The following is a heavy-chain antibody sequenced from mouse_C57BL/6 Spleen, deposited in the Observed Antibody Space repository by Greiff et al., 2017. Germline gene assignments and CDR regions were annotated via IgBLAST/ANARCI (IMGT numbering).Heavy chain of an antibody. Sequence: QVQLQQSGAELVRPGTSVKVSCKASGYAFTNYLIEWVKQRPGQGLEWIGVINPGSGGTNYNEKFKGKATLTADKSSSTAYMQLSSLTSEDSAVYFCARSLCAYCGQGTLVTVSA. J-gene: IGHJ3*01. V-gene: IGHV1-54*01. D-gene: IGHD2-3*01. CDR1: GYAFTNYL. CDR3: ARSLCAY. CDR2: INPGSGGT.